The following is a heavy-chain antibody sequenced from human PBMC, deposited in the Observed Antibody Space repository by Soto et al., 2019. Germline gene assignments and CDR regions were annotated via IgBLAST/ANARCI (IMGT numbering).Heavy chain of an antibody. V-gene: IGHV3-23*01. CDR3: AKDPTPPEYDFRSGTRDLDY. CDR2: ISGSGGST. Sequence: EVQLLESGGGLVQPGGSLRLSCAASGFTFSSYAMSWVRQAPGKGLEWVSAISGSGGSTYYADSVKGRFTISRDNSKNTLYLQMNSLRAEDTAVYYCAKDPTPPEYDFRSGTRDLDYWGQGTLVTVSS. J-gene: IGHJ4*02. D-gene: IGHD3-3*01. CDR1: GFTFSSYA.